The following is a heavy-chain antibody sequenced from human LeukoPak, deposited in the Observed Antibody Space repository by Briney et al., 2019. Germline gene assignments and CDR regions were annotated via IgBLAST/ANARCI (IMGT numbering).Heavy chain of an antibody. D-gene: IGHD2-2*01. J-gene: IGHJ5*02. CDR1: GFTFSSYS. CDR2: ISSSSSYI. V-gene: IGHV3-21*01. Sequence: GGSLRLSCAASGFTFSSYSKNWVRQAPGKGLEWVSSISSSSSYIYYADSVKGRFTISRDNAKNSLYLQMNSLRAEDTAVYYCARVAHFSIVVVPAAPWGIWFDPWGQGTLVTVSS. CDR3: ARVAHFSIVVVPAAPWGIWFDP.